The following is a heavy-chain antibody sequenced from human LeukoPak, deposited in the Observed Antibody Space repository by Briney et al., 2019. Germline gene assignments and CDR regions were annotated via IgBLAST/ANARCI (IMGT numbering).Heavy chain of an antibody. CDR3: ARGPDVVVPAADNWFDP. D-gene: IGHD2-2*01. J-gene: IGHJ5*02. CDR1: GGSISSYY. Sequence: SETLSLTCTVSGGSISSYYWSWIRQPAGKGLEWIGRIYTSGSTNYNPSLKSRVTMSVDTSKNQFSLKLSSVTAADTAVYYCARGPDVVVPAADNWFDPWGQGTLVTVSS. CDR2: IYTSGST. V-gene: IGHV4-4*07.